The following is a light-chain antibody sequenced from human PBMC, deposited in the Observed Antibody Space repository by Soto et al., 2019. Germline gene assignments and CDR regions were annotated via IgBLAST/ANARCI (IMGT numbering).Light chain of an antibody. CDR1: QSVSSN. V-gene: IGKV3D-15*01. J-gene: IGKJ1*01. CDR3: QQYNNWPPWT. CDR2: GAS. Sequence: EIVMTQSPATLSVSPGERATLSCRASQSVSSNYLAWYQQKPGQAPRLLIYGASSRATGIPDRFSGSGSGTDFTLTISSLQSEDFAVYYCQQYNNWPPWTFGQGTKVDI.